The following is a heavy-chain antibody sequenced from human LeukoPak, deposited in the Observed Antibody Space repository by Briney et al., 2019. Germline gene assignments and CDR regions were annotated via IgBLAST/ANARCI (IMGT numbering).Heavy chain of an antibody. CDR2: IKQDGSEK. J-gene: IGHJ4*02. CDR1: GFTFSSYW. V-gene: IGHV3-7*01. D-gene: IGHD6-19*01. Sequence: GGSLRLSRAASGFTFSSYWMSWVRQAPGKGLEWVANIKQDGSEKYYVDSVKGRFTISRDNAKNSLYLQMNSLRAEDTAVYYCAGAPGAVAGKIGSFDYWGQGTLVTVSS. CDR3: AGAPGAVAGKIGSFDY.